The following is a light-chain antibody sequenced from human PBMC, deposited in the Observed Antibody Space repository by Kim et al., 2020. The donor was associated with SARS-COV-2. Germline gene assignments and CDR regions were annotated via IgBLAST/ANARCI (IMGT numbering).Light chain of an antibody. CDR3: QSYDTGLNNYV. CDR2: DNT. CDR1: SSNIGAGYD. V-gene: IGLV1-40*01. J-gene: IGLJ1*01. Sequence: QRVTISCTGSSSNIGAGYDVHWYQQLPGTAPKLLVYDNTNRPSGVSDRFSGSKSATSASLAITGLQAEDEADYYCQSYDTGLNNYVFGTGTKVTVL.